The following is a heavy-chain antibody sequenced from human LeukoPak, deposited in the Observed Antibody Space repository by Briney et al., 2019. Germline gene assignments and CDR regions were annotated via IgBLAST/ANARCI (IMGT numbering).Heavy chain of an antibody. J-gene: IGHJ4*02. CDR2: IKQDGSEK. CDR3: ARLYSSSVNF. D-gene: IGHD6-13*01. Sequence: GGSLRLSCAASGFTFSSYSMNWVRQAPGKGLEWVASIKQDGSEKHYVGSVKGRFTISRDNAKNSLYLQMNSPRADDTAVYYCARLYSSSVNFWGQGTMVTVSS. CDR1: GFTFSSYS. V-gene: IGHV3-7*01.